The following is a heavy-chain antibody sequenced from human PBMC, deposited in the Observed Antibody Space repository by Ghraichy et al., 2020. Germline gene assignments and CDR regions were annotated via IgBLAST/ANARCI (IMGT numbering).Heavy chain of an antibody. J-gene: IGHJ4*02. CDR2: IYYSGST. CDR1: GGSVSSGSYY. D-gene: IGHD1-1*01. Sequence: SETLSLTCTVSGGSVSSGSYYWSWIRQPPGKGLEWIGYIYYSGSTNYNTSLKSRVTISVDTSKNQFSLKLSSVTAADTAVYYCARLGTSASFDYWGQGTLVTVSS. V-gene: IGHV4-61*01. CDR3: ARLGTSASFDY.